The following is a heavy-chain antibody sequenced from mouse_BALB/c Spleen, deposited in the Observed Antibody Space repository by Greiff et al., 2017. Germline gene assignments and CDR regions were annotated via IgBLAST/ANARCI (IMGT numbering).Heavy chain of an antibody. CDR1: GFDFSRYW. V-gene: IGHV4-1*02. Sequence: VKLMESGGGLVQPGGSLTLSCAASGFDFSRYWRSWVRQAPGKGLEWIGEIHPDSSTINYTPSLKDKFIISRDNAKNTLYLQMSKVRSEDTALYYCAREGSGAMDYWGQGTSVTVSS. CDR2: IHPDSSTI. CDR3: AREGSGAMDY. D-gene: IGHD3-1*01. J-gene: IGHJ4*01.